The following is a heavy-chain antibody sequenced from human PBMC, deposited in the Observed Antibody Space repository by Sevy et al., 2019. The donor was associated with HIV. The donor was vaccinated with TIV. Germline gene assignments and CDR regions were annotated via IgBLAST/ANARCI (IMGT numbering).Heavy chain of an antibody. CDR2: MSYDGSNK. J-gene: IGHJ6*02. CDR3: GGPDLGNYYGMDV. V-gene: IGHV3-30*04. CDR1: GFTFSIYV. Sequence: GGSLRLSCAASGFTFSIYVMHWVRQAPGKGLEWVAVMSYDGSNKDYADSVRGRLTISRDNSKNTLYLQMNSLRGEDTAVYYCGGPDLGNYYGMDVWGQGTTVTVSS. D-gene: IGHD3-10*01.